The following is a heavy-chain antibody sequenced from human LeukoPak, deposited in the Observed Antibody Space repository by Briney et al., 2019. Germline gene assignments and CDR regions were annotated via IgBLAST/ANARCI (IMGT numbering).Heavy chain of an antibody. D-gene: IGHD3-9*01. V-gene: IGHV3-49*04. CDR3: TRGRYDILTGYYNPLFDY. Sequence: GGSLRLSCTASGFTFGDYAMSWVRQAPGKGLEWVGFIRSKAYGGTTEYAASVKGRFTISRDDSKSIAYLQMNSLKTEDTAVYYYTRGRYDILTGYYNPLFDYWGQGTLVTVSS. CDR1: GFTFGDYA. J-gene: IGHJ4*02. CDR2: IRSKAYGGTT.